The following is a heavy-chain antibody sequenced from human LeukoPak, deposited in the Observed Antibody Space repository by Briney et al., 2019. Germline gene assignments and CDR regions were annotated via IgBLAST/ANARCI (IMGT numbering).Heavy chain of an antibody. CDR2: ISGSGGST. D-gene: IGHD2-2*01. V-gene: IGHV3-23*01. Sequence: GGSLRLSCATSGFTFSSPYMSWVRQAPGKGLEWVSAISGSGGSTYYADSVKGLFTISRDNSKNTLYLQMNSLRAEDTAVYYCANNPPQQAAAYFQHWGQGTLVTVSS. CDR3: ANNPPQQAAAYFQH. CDR1: GFTFSSPY. J-gene: IGHJ1*01.